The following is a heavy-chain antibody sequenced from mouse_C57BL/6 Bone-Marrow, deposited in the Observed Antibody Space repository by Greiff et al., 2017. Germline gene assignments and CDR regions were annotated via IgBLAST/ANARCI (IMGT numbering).Heavy chain of an antibody. V-gene: IGHV7-3*01. J-gene: IGHJ4*01. CDR2: IRNKANGYTT. CDR1: GFTFTDYY. Sequence: EVQRVESGGGLVQPGGSLSLSCAASGFTFTDYYMSWVRQPPGKALEWLGFIRNKANGYTTEYSASVKGRFTTSRDNSQSILYLQMNALRAEDGATYYCARKDYYAMDYWGQGTSVTVSS. CDR3: ARKDYYAMDY.